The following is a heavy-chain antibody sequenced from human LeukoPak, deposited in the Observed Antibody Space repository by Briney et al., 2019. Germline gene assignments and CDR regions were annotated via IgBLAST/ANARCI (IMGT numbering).Heavy chain of an antibody. CDR2: INSDGSTT. J-gene: IGHJ4*02. CDR1: GFTFSSYW. V-gene: IGHV3-74*01. CDR3: ARVIYSGWEGELSD. D-gene: IGHD6-19*01. Sequence: GGSLRLSCAASGFTFSSYWVHWVRQAPGKGLVWVSRINSDGSTTSYADSVMGRFTISRDNAKNTLYLQMNSLRAEDTAVYYCARVIYSGWEGELSDWGQGTLVTVSS.